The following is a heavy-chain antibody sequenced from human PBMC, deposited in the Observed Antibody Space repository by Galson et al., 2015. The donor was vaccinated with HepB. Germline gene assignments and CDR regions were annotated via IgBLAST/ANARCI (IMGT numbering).Heavy chain of an antibody. D-gene: IGHD3-10*01. Sequence: SLRLSCAASGXXXXXXXXXXXRQCSGKGLEXVAVISYXGSNKYYADSVKGRFTIXRDNSKNTLYLQMNSLRAEDTAVYYCARDRGXRYCPGVYWGQGTLVXXSS. CDR1: GXXXXXXX. CDR3: ARDRGXRYCPGVY. V-gene: IGHV3-30*04. J-gene: IGHJ4*02. CDR2: ISYXGSNK.